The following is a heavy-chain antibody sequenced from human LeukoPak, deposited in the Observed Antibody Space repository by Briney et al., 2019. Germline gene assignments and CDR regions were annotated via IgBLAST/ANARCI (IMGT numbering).Heavy chain of an antibody. Sequence: PSETLSLTCTVSGGSISSYYWGWIRQPPGKGLEWIGSIYYSGSTYYNPSLKSRVTISVDTSKNQFSLKLSSVTAADTAVYYCARDNSRDLLGAFDIWGQGTMVTVSS. CDR1: GGSISSYY. CDR3: ARDNSRDLLGAFDI. V-gene: IGHV4-39*07. CDR2: IYYSGST. D-gene: IGHD2/OR15-2a*01. J-gene: IGHJ3*02.